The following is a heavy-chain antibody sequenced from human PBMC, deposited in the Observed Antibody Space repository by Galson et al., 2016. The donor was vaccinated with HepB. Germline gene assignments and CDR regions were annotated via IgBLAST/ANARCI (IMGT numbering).Heavy chain of an antibody. D-gene: IGHD2-2*01. Sequence: SLRLSCAASGFTFSRYWMSWVRQAPGKGLEWVANVNEDGSQRPYADSVRGRSTISRDNAKNLLYLQMNSLRAEDMAVYYCARRGVVVVAQGWGYGMDVWGRGTTVTVSS. CDR2: VNEDGSQR. V-gene: IGHV3-7*01. CDR1: GFTFSRYW. J-gene: IGHJ6*02. CDR3: ARRGVVVVAQGWGYGMDV.